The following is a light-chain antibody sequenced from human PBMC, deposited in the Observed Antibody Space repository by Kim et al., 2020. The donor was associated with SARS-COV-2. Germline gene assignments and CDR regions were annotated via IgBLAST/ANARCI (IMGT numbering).Light chain of an antibody. J-gene: IGKJ4*01. Sequence: EIVLAQSPGTLSLSPGERATLSCRASQSVNANYLLWYQQKPGQAPRLLLYGASIRATDIPDRVTGSVSGTDFTLTITRLEHEDVAVYYCKMFATFPLTVGGGTPVDIK. V-gene: IGKV3-20*01. CDR1: QSVNANY. CDR2: GAS. CDR3: KMFATFPLT.